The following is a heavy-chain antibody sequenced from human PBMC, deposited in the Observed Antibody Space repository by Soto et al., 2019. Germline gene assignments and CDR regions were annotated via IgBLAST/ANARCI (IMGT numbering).Heavy chain of an antibody. J-gene: IGHJ5*02. CDR3: ARALYNWNYGGWWGVCNWFDP. V-gene: IGHV4-30-4*01. CDR1: GGSISSGDYY. CDR2: IYYSGST. Sequence: QVQLQESGPGLVKPSQTLSLTCTVSGGSISSGDYYWSWIRQPPGQGLEWIGYIYYSGSTYYNPSLKSRVTISVDTSQNQFSLKLSSVTAAATAVYYCARALYNWNYGGWWGVCNWFDPWGQGTLVTVSS. D-gene: IGHD1-7*01.